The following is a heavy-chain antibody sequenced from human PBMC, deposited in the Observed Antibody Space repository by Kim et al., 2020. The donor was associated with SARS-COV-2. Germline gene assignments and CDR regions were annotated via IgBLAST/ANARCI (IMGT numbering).Heavy chain of an antibody. CDR2: IKSKTDGGTT. Sequence: GGSLRLSCAASGFTFTNAWMSWVRQAPGKGLEWVGRIKSKTDGGTTDYAAPVKGRFTISRDDSKNTLYLQMNSLKTEDTAVYYCTTDLGSGSYDPWGQGTLVTVSS. CDR3: TTDLGSGSYDP. CDR1: GFTFTNAW. D-gene: IGHD3-10*01. V-gene: IGHV3-15*01. J-gene: IGHJ5*02.